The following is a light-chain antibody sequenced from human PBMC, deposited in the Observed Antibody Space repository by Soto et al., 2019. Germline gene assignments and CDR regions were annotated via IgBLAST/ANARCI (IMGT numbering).Light chain of an antibody. J-gene: IGKJ3*01. V-gene: IGKV3-20*01. CDR2: GGS. CDR3: QLYGGSPLFT. CDR1: LSVSSSY. Sequence: EIVLTQSPGTLSLSLGERATLSCRTSLSVSSSYLAWYQQKPGQAPRLLIYGGSSRATGIPDRFSGSGSGTDFTLTISRLEPEEFAMYYRQLYGGSPLFTFGPGTKVDIK.